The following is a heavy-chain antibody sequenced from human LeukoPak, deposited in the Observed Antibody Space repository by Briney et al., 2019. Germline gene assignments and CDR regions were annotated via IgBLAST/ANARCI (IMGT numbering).Heavy chain of an antibody. CDR2: INPNSGGT. CDR1: GYTFTGYY. D-gene: IGHD2/OR15-2a*01. CDR3: ARDQARISRYWFDP. V-gene: IGHV1-2*02. J-gene: IGHJ5*02. Sequence: ASVKVSCKASGYTFTGYYMHWVRQAPRQGLEWMGWINPNSGGTNYAQKLQGRVTMTTDTSTSTAYMELRSLRSDDTAVYYCARDQARISRYWFDPWGQGTLVTVSS.